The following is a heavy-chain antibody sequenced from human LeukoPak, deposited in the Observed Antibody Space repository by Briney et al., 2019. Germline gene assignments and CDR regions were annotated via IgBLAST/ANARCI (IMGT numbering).Heavy chain of an antibody. V-gene: IGHV1-2*02. CDR3: ARDRGEMATTPYFDY. D-gene: IGHD5-24*01. CDR2: INPNSGGT. CDR1: GYTFTGYY. Sequence: ASVKVSCKASGYTFTGYYMHWVRQAPGQGLEWMGWINPNSGGTNYAQKFQGRVTMTRDTSISTAYMELSRLRSDGTAVYYCARDRGEMATTPYFDYWGQGTLVTVSS. J-gene: IGHJ4*02.